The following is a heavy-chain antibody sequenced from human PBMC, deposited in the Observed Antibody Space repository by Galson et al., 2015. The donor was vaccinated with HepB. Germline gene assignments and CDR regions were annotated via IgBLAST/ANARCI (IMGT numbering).Heavy chain of an antibody. CDR2: ISYDGSNK. CDR3: ARELGSSGWYGGAFDI. J-gene: IGHJ3*02. CDR1: GFTFSSYG. Sequence: SLRLSCAASGFTFSSYGMHWVRQAPGKGLEWVAVISYDGSNKYYADSVKGRFTISRDNSKNTLYLQMNSLRAEDTAVYYCARELGSSGWYGGAFDIWGQGTMVTVSS. V-gene: IGHV3-30*03. D-gene: IGHD6-19*01.